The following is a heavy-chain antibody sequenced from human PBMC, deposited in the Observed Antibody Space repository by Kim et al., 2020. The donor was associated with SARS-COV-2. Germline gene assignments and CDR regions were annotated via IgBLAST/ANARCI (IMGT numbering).Heavy chain of an antibody. Sequence: SETLSLTCAVYGGSFSGYYWSWIRQPPGKGLEWIGEINHSGSTNYNPSLKSRVTISVDTSKNQFSLKLSSVTAADTAVYYCARSGPRVRGVIITSSREYYFDYWGQGTLVTVSS. D-gene: IGHD3-10*01. J-gene: IGHJ4*02. CDR3: ARSGPRVRGVIITSSREYYFDY. CDR2: INHSGST. CDR1: GGSFSGYY. V-gene: IGHV4-34*01.